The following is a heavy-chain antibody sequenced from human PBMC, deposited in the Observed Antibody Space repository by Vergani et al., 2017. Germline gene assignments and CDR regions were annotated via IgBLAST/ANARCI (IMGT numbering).Heavy chain of an antibody. J-gene: IGHJ2*01. CDR2: INHSGST. Sequence: QVQLQESGPGLVKPSETLSLTCAVYGGSFSGYYWSWIRQPPGKGLEWIGEINHSGSTNYNPSLKSRVTISVDTSKNQFSLKLSSVTAAGTAVSYCAKGGDDYGDHEGWYFDLWGRGTLVTVSS. D-gene: IGHD4-17*01. CDR3: AKGGDDYGDHEGWYFDL. CDR1: GGSFSGYY. V-gene: IGHV4-34*01.